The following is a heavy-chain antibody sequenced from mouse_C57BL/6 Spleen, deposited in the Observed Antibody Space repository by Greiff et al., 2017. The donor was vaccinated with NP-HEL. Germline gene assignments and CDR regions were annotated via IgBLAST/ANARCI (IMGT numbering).Heavy chain of an antibody. Sequence: VQRVESGAELARPGASVKLSCKASGYTFTSYGISWVKQRTGQGLEWIGEIYPRSGNTYYNEKFKGKATLTADKSSSTAYMELRSLTSEDSAVYFCARAYGSIPAWFAYWGQGTLVTVSA. CDR1: GYTFTSYG. D-gene: IGHD1-1*01. V-gene: IGHV1-81*01. CDR2: IYPRSGNT. CDR3: ARAYGSIPAWFAY. J-gene: IGHJ3*01.